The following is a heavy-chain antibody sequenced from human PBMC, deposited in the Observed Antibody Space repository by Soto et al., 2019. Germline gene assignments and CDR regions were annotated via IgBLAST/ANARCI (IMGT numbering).Heavy chain of an antibody. CDR1: GFLFDNFW. CDR3: ARDTGATVAGTFDF. Sequence: GGSLRLSCAASGFLFDNFWMTWVRQAPGKGLEWVANIKQDGSETYNVDSGKGRFTISSDNAKDSPYLQMNSLRAEDTARYYCARDTGATVAGTFDFWGQGTLVTVSS. V-gene: IGHV3-7*01. CDR2: IKQDGSET. J-gene: IGHJ4*02. D-gene: IGHD6-19*01.